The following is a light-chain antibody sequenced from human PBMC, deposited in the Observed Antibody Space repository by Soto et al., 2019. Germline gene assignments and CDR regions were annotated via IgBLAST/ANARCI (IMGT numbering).Light chain of an antibody. J-gene: IGKJ5*01. CDR1: QSISSY. V-gene: IGKV3-11*01. Sequence: EIVLTQSPATLSLSPGERATLSCRASQSISSYLAWYQQKPGQAPRLLIYDASNRATGIPARFSGSGSETDFTLTISSLQPEDFAVYYCQQRRRWPITFGQGTRLEIK. CDR3: QQRRRWPIT. CDR2: DAS.